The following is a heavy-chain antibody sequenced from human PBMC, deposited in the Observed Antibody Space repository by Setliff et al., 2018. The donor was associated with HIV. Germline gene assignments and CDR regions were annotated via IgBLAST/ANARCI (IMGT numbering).Heavy chain of an antibody. J-gene: IGHJ3*02. V-gene: IGHV1-8*02. D-gene: IGHD2-15*01. CDR1: GYAFSTYD. Sequence: ASVKVSCKASGYAFSTYDINWVRQATGRGLEWMGWTNPNSGNTGHAQQFQGRITMTRNSSISTAYMDLSSLRSEDTAVYYCAIRREVVAAATTRRGLDIWGQGTMVTVSS. CDR2: TNPNSGNT. CDR3: AIRREVVAAATTRRGLDI.